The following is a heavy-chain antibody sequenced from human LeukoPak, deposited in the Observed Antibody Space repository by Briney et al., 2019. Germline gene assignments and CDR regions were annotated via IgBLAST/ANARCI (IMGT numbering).Heavy chain of an antibody. CDR3: AKGPLPPGAFDI. V-gene: IGHV3-30*18. CDR1: GFTFSSYG. J-gene: IGHJ4*02. CDR2: ISYDGSNK. Sequence: GGSLRLSCAASGFTFSSYGMHWVRQAPGKGLEWVAVISYDGSNKYYADSVKGRFTSSRDNSKNTLYLQMNSLRAEDTAVYYCAKGPLPPGAFDIWGQGTLVTVSS. D-gene: IGHD3-9*01.